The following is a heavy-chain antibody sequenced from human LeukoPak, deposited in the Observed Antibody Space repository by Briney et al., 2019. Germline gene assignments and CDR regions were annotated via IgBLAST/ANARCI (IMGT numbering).Heavy chain of an antibody. V-gene: IGHV1-8*03. D-gene: IGHD6-6*01. Sequence: EASVKVSCKASGYPFTSYDISWVRQATGQGLEWMGWMNPNSGNTGYARKFQGRVTFSRNTSITTAYMELSSLRFEDTAVYYCARAIRADRRGSWFDPWGQGTLVTVSS. J-gene: IGHJ5*02. CDR2: MNPNSGNT. CDR3: ARAIRADRRGSWFDP. CDR1: GYPFTSYD.